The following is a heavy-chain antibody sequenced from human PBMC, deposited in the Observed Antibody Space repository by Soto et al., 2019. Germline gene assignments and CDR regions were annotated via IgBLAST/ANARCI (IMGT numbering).Heavy chain of an antibody. CDR3: ARAPIGGGSPYYLDF. CDR2: INPNTGAA. D-gene: IGHD3-16*01. CDR1: GYIFTDCY. V-gene: IGHV1-2*02. J-gene: IGHJ4*02. Sequence: ASVKVSCEVSGYIFTDCYMHWVRQAPGQGLEWVGWINPNTGAADYAPKFQGRVAMTRDTSSSTAYMELSGLTYDDTALYYCARAPIGGGSPYYLDFWGQGALVTVSS.